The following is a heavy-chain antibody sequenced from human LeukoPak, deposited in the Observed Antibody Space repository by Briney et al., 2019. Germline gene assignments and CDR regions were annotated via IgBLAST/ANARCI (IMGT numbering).Heavy chain of an antibody. CDR3: AKNLEIVVVTALTFDY. CDR1: GFIFSSYA. Sequence: PGGSLRLSCAASGFIFSSYAMSWVRQAPGKGLEWVSAISGSGGSTYYADSVKGRFTISRDNSKNTLSLQIHSLRAEDAAVYYSAKNLEIVVVTALTFDYWGQGTLVTVYS. D-gene: IGHD2-21*02. J-gene: IGHJ4*02. CDR2: ISGSGGST. V-gene: IGHV3-23*01.